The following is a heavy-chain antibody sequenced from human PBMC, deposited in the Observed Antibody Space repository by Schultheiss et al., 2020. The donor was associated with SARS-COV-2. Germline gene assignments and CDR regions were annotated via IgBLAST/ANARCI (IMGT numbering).Heavy chain of an antibody. J-gene: IGHJ4*02. CDR1: GFTFSSYA. Sequence: GGSLRLSCAASGFTFSSYAMHWVRQAPGKGLEWVAVISYDGSNKYYADSVKGRFTISRDNSKNTLYLQMNSLRAEDTAVYYCARHYGDYLTYWGQGTLVTVSS. D-gene: IGHD4-17*01. CDR2: ISYDGSNK. CDR3: ARHYGDYLTY. V-gene: IGHV3-30-3*01.